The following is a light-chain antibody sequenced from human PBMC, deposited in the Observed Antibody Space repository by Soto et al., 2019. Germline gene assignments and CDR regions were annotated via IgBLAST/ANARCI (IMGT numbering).Light chain of an antibody. V-gene: IGLV2-14*01. CDR1: SSGVGFYNY. CDR3: SSYAQGRNYV. J-gene: IGLJ1*01. Sequence: QSVLTQPASVSGSPGQSITISCTGTSSGVGFYNYVSWYQQQHPGKAPKLMIYEVDNRPSGVSIRFSGSKSGNTASLTISGLQAEDEADYYCSSYAQGRNYVFGTGTKLTV. CDR2: EVD.